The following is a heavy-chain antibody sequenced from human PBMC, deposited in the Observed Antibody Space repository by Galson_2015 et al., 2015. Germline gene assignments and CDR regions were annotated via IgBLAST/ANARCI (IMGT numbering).Heavy chain of an antibody. V-gene: IGHV3-48*03. J-gene: IGHJ4*02. CDR2: ISSSGSTI. CDR3: ARVNQGGWFWVFDY. Sequence: SLRLSCAASEFTFSSYEMNWVRQAPGKGLEWVSYISSSGSTIYYADSVKGRFTISRDNAKNSLYLQMNSLRAEDTAVYYCARVNQGGWFWVFDYWGQGTLVTVSS. CDR1: EFTFSSYE. D-gene: IGHD6-19*01.